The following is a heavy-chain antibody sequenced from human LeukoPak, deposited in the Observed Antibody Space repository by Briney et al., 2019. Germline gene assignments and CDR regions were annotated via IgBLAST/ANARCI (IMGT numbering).Heavy chain of an antibody. V-gene: IGHV4-39*01. CDR1: GGSISSSSYY. D-gene: IGHD6-19*01. J-gene: IGHJ3*02. CDR3: ASPINIGQWYAFDI. CDR2: IYYSGST. Sequence: SETLSLTCTVSGGSISSSSYYWGWIRQPPGKGLEWIGCIYYSGSTNYNPSLKSRVTISVDTSKNQFSLKLSSVTAADTAVYYCASPINIGQWYAFDIWGQGTMVTVSS.